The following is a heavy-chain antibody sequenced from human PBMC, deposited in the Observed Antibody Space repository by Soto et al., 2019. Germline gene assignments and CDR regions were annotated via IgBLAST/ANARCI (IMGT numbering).Heavy chain of an antibody. V-gene: IGHV1-8*01. Sequence: GASVKVSCKASGYTFTSYDINWVRQATGQGLEWMGWMNPNSGNTGYAQKFQGRVTMTRNTSISTAYMELSSLRSEDTAVYYCARGKYSSSWRTVSNYFDYWGQGILVTVSS. CDR1: GYTFTSYD. D-gene: IGHD6-13*01. CDR2: MNPNSGNT. CDR3: ARGKYSSSWRTVSNYFDY. J-gene: IGHJ4*02.